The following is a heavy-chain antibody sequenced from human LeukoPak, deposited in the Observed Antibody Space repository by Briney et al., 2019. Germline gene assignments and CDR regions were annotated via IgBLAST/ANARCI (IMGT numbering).Heavy chain of an antibody. CDR3: ARDPGSGEPIFDY. CDR1: GYTFTSDG. J-gene: IGHJ4*02. V-gene: IGHV1-18*01. D-gene: IGHD3-10*01. Sequence: ASVKVSCKTSGYTFTSDGISWVRQAPGQGLEWMGWIGTYKGNTNYAQMFQGRVTMTTDTSTSTVYMELSSLRSEDTAVYYCARDPGSGEPIFDYWGQGTLVTVSS. CDR2: IGTYKGNT.